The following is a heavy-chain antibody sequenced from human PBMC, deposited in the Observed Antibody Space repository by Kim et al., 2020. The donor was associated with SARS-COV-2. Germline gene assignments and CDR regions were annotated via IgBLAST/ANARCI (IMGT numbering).Heavy chain of an antibody. CDR3: ARTTDAFDV. CDR1: GGSISNYY. Sequence: SETLSLTCTVSGGSISNYYWSWIRQPPGKGLEWIGYIYYSGSTNYNPSLKSRVTISVDTSKNQFSLKLSSVTAADTALYYCARTTDAFDVSGHGTMVTVS. V-gene: IGHV4-59*08. CDR2: IYYSGST. J-gene: IGHJ3*01.